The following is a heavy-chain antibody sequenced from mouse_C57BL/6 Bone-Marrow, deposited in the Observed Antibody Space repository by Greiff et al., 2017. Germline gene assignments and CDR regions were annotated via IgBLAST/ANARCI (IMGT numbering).Heavy chain of an antibody. V-gene: IGHV1-26*01. CDR2: INPNNGGT. J-gene: IGHJ3*01. CDR3: ARGDYGYDEAY. CDR1: GYTFTDYY. Sequence: EVQLQQSGPELVKPGASVKISCKASGYTFTDYYMNWVKQSHGKSLEWIGDINPNNGGTSYNQKFKGKATLTVDKSSGTAYMELRSLTSEDSAVYYCARGDYGYDEAYWGQGTLVTVSA. D-gene: IGHD2-2*01.